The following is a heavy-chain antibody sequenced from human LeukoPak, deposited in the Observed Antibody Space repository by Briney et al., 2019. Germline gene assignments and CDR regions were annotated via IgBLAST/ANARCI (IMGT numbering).Heavy chain of an antibody. CDR2: ISGSGGST. V-gene: IGHV3-23*01. Sequence: PEGSLRLSCAASGFTFSSYAMSWVRQAPGKGLEWVSAISGSGGSTYYADSVKGRFTISRDNSKNTLYLQMNSLRAEDTAVYYCAKVRQFYGDFDYWGQGTLVTVSS. D-gene: IGHD4-17*01. CDR1: GFTFSSYA. J-gene: IGHJ4*02. CDR3: AKVRQFYGDFDY.